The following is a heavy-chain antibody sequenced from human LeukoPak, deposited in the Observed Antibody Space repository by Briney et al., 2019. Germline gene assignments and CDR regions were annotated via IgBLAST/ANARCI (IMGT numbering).Heavy chain of an antibody. CDR1: GSSFTSCW. V-gene: IGHV5-10-1*01. CDR3: ARRSEWELIDY. Sequence: GESRRISCKSSGSSFTSCWLSWVRQMPGKGLEWMGTIDPSDSYTNYSPSFQGHVTISADKSISTAYLQWSSLKASDTAMYYCARRSEWELIDYWGQGTLVTVSS. D-gene: IGHD1-26*01. J-gene: IGHJ4*02. CDR2: IDPSDSYT.